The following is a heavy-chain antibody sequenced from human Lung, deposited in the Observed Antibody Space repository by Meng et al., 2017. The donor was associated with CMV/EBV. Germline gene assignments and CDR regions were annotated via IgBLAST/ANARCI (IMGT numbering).Heavy chain of an antibody. CDR3: ARWERTAMDPYYYYGMDV. V-gene: IGHV3-21*01. Sequence: GESXKISXPASGFTFSSYSMNWVRQAPGKGLEWVSSISSSSSHIYHADSVKGRFTISRDNAKNSLYLQMNSLRAEDKTVYYCARWERTAMDPYYYYGMDVWGQGXTVTVSS. CDR2: ISSSSSHI. J-gene: IGHJ6*02. CDR1: GFTFSSYS. D-gene: IGHD5-18*01.